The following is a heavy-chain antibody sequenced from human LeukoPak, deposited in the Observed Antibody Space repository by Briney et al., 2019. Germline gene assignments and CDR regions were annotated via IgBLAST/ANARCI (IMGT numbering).Heavy chain of an antibody. CDR2: ISGSGTAT. Sequence: GGSLRLSCAASGFTFSNYAMSWVRQALGRGLEWVSVISGSGTATYYVDSVKGRFTISRDNSKNTLYLQMNSLRAEDTAVYYCAKKAEAFGDSVTQHWGQGTLVTVSS. CDR3: AKKAEAFGDSVTQH. CDR1: GFTFSNYA. V-gene: IGHV3-23*01. J-gene: IGHJ1*01. D-gene: IGHD4-17*01.